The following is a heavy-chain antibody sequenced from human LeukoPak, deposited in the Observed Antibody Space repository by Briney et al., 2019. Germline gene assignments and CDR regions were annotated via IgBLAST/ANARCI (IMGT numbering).Heavy chain of an antibody. CDR1: GFTFSRHG. Sequence: PGGSLRLSCAASGFTFSRHGMHWVRQAPGKGLEWVAVISDDGRTEYYADSVRGRFTISRDNSKNTVSLQMNSLREDDTAVFYCTKEGATGSRYNFDFWGQGTLVTVSS. CDR2: ISDDGRTE. V-gene: IGHV3-30*18. D-gene: IGHD2-15*01. CDR3: TKEGATGSRYNFDF. J-gene: IGHJ4*02.